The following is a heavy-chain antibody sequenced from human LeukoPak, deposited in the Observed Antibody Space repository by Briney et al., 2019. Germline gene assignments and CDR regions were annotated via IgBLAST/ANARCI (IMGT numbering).Heavy chain of an antibody. CDR1: GFTFSSYG. CDR3: ARDLRIVMVTATAGIDY. CDR2: IWYDGSNK. D-gene: IGHD2-21*02. V-gene: IGHV3-33*01. J-gene: IGHJ4*02. Sequence: PGRSLRLSCAASGFTFSSYGMHWVRQAPGKGLEWVAVIWYDGSNKYYADSVKGRFTISRDNSKNTLYLQMNSLRAEDTAVYYCARDLRIVMVTATAGIDYWGQGTLVTVSS.